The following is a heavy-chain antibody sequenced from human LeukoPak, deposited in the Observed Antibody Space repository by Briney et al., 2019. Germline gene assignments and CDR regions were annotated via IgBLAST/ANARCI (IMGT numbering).Heavy chain of an antibody. V-gene: IGHV3-48*01. D-gene: IGHD4-23*01. CDR1: GFTFSSYS. CDR2: ISSSSSTI. Sequence: GGSLRLSCAASGFTFSSYSMNWVRQAPGKGLEWVSYISSSSSTIYYADSVKGRFTISRDNSKNTLYLQMNSLRAEDTAVYYCARGRRVSPYYMDVWGKGTTVTISS. CDR3: ARGRRVSPYYMDV. J-gene: IGHJ6*03.